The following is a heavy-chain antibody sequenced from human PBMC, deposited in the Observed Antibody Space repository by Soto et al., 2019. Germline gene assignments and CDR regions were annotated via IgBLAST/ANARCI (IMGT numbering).Heavy chain of an antibody. CDR1: GGTFITYA. J-gene: IGHJ6*02. D-gene: IGHD6-19*01. CDR3: ANGAVAATPTSYNHYGMDV. V-gene: IGHV1-69*12. CDR2: VIPIFGTV. Sequence: QVQLLQSGAEVKKPGSSVRVSCEASGGTFITYAFSWVRQAPGQGLEWMGEVIPIFGTVNYAQKFQGRVTTTAAGSTTPVYMAPRSLRSEDTAVYYCANGAVAATPTSYNHYGMDVQGQGTTVTVSS.